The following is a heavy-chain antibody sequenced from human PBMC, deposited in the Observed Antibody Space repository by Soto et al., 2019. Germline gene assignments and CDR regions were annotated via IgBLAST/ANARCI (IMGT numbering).Heavy chain of an antibody. CDR1: GDTVTKYG. J-gene: IGHJ4*02. D-gene: IGHD6-19*01. CDR2: ISFYNGHT. Sequence: QLQLVQSGGEVKKPGASVKVSCKASGDTVTKYGISWVRQAPGQGLEWLGWISFYNGHTNYALKFQDRITFTTDTSTSTASMELGSLTSDDTAVYYCASATSIAVAGKETWGQGTLVTVSS. V-gene: IGHV1-18*01. CDR3: ASATSIAVAGKET.